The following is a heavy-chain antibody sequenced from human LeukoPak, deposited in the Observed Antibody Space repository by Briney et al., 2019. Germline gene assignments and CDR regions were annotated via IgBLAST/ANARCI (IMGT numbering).Heavy chain of an antibody. D-gene: IGHD2-8*01. CDR3: AAGGVYDLLDN. CDR1: GYSLSELS. J-gene: IGHJ4*02. V-gene: IGHV1-24*01. Sequence: PAASVTVSCKVSGYSLSELSMHWVRQAPGKGLEWMGGFDPENGEAVYAQKFQGRVTMTEDTSTDTSYMELNSLKSEDTAVYYCAAGGVYDLLDNWGQGTLVTVSS. CDR2: FDPENGEA.